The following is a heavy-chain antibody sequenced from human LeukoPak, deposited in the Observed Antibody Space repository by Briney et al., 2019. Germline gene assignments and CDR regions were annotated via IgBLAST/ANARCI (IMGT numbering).Heavy chain of an antibody. J-gene: IGHJ4*02. CDR3: ARSPSGELDY. D-gene: IGHD1-26*01. CDR1: GYTFTSYY. Sequence: GPSVKVSRKTSGYTFTSYYIHWVRQAPGQGLDYMGWMNPDNGGSNYAQNFQGRVIMTRDTSISTAYMQLSRLTPDDTAVYYCARSPSGELDYWGRGTLVSVSS. CDR2: MNPDNGGS. V-gene: IGHV1-2*02.